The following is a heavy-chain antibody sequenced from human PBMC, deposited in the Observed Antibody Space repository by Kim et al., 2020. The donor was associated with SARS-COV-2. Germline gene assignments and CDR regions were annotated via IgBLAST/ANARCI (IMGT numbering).Heavy chain of an antibody. D-gene: IGHD6-13*01. V-gene: IGHV3-21*01. CDR2: ISSSSSYI. CDR1: GFTFSSYS. J-gene: IGHJ6*02. Sequence: GGSLRLSCAASGFTFSSYSMNWVRQAPGKGLEWVSSISSSSSYIYYADSVKGRFTISRDNAKNSLYLQMNSLRAEDTAVYYCARDRHSSSWGTYYYYYYGMDVWGQGTTVTVSS. CDR3: ARDRHSSSWGTYYYYYYGMDV.